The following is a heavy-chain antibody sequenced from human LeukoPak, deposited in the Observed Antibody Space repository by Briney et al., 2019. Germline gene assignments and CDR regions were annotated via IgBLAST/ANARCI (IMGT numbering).Heavy chain of an antibody. CDR2: IYYSGST. CDR1: GGSISSYY. J-gene: IGHJ4*02. Sequence: PSETMSLTSTVYGGSISSYYWSWNRQPQGKGLEWIGYIYYSGSTNYNPSLKSRVTISVDTSKNQFSLKLSSVTAADTAVYYCARVTDYGDYLDYWGQGTLVTVSS. D-gene: IGHD4-17*01. V-gene: IGHV4-59*01. CDR3: ARVTDYGDYLDY.